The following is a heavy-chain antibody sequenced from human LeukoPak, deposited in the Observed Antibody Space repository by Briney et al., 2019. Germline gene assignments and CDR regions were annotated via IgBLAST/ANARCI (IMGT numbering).Heavy chain of an antibody. D-gene: IGHD3-10*01. Sequence: GASVKVSCKASGYTFINYYMHWVRQAPGQGLEWMGIINPSGGSTSYAQKFQGRVTMTRDTSTSTVDMELSSLGFEDTAVYYCAREAYGSGRRLGMDVWGQGTTVTVSS. CDR3: AREAYGSGRRLGMDV. CDR1: GYTFINYY. J-gene: IGHJ6*02. V-gene: IGHV1-46*01. CDR2: INPSGGST.